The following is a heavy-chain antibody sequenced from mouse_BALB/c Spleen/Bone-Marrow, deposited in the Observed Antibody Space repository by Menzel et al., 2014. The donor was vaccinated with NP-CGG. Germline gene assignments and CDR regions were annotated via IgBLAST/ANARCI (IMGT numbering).Heavy chain of an antibody. J-gene: IGHJ3*01. Sequence: QVQLQQSGAELVKPGASVKLSCKASGYTFTSYYMYWVKQRPGQGLEWIGGINPSNGGTNFNERFKSKATLTVDKSFSTAYMQLSSLTSEDSAVYYCTRGDDYDEEFAYWGQGTLVTVSA. CDR3: TRGDDYDEEFAY. D-gene: IGHD2-4*01. CDR2: INPSNGGT. V-gene: IGHV1S81*02. CDR1: GYTFTSYY.